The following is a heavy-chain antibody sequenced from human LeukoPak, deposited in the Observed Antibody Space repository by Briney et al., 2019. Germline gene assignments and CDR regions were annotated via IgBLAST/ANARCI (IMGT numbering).Heavy chain of an antibody. CDR1: GGTFSSYT. V-gene: IGHV1-69*02. CDR3: ARVSHSSGWGH. CDR2: IIPILGIA. Sequence: SVKVSCKASGGTFSSYTISWVRQAPGQGLEWMGRIIPILGIANYAQKFQGRVTITADKSTSTAYMELSSLRSEDTAVFYCARVSHSSGWGHWGQGTLVTVSS. J-gene: IGHJ4*02. D-gene: IGHD6-19*01.